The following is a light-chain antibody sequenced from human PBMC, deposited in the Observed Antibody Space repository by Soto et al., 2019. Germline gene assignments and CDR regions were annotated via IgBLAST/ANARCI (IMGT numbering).Light chain of an antibody. V-gene: IGLV3-21*04. CDR2: YDS. CDR3: QVWDSSSDHVV. Sequence: SYELTQPPSVLVAPGKTARMTCAGNNIGSKSVHWYQQKPGQAPVVVIYYDSDRPSGIPERFSGSNSGNTATLTISRVEAGDEADYYCQVWDSSSDHVVFGRGTKLTVL. J-gene: IGLJ2*01. CDR1: NIGSKS.